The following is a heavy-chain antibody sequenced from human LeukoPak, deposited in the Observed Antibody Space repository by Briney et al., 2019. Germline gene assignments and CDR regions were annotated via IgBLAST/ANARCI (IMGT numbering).Heavy chain of an antibody. J-gene: IGHJ5*02. CDR1: GFTFDDYA. CDR3: AAAAGP. Sequence: GGSLRLSCAASGFTFDDYAMHWVRQAPGKGLEWVSGISWNSGSIGYADSVKGRFTISRDNAKNSLYLQMNSLRAEDTAVYYCAAAAGPWGQGTQVTVSS. CDR2: ISWNSGSI. D-gene: IGHD6-13*01. V-gene: IGHV3-9*01.